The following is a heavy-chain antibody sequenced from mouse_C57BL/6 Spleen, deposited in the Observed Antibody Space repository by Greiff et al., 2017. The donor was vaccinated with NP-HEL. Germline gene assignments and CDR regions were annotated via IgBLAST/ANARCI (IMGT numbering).Heavy chain of an antibody. V-gene: IGHV14-2*01. J-gene: IGHJ4*01. CDR2: IDPEDGET. D-gene: IGHD4-1*01. CDR3: ARWQTGYYYAMDY. CDR1: GFNIKDYY. Sequence: EVKVVESGAELVKPGASVKLSCTASGFNIKDYYMHWVKQRTEQGLEWIGRIDPEDGETKYAPKFQGKATITADTSSNTAYLQLSSLTSEDTAVYYCARWQTGYYYAMDYWGQGTSVTVSS.